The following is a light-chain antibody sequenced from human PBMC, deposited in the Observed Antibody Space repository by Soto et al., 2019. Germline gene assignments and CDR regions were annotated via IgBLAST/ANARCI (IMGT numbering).Light chain of an antibody. Sequence: ETVLTQSPATLYLSPGERATLSCRASQSISTSYIGWYQQRPGQAPRLLIYGTSTRATGVPDRFSGSGSGTDFMLTISRLEPEDFAVYYCQQYGTSLMYTFGQGTKLQIK. CDR1: QSISTSY. CDR3: QQYGTSLMYT. CDR2: GTS. V-gene: IGKV3-20*01. J-gene: IGKJ2*01.